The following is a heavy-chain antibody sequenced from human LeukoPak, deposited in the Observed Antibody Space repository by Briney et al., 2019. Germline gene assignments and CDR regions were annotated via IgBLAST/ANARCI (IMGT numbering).Heavy chain of an antibody. D-gene: IGHD3-22*01. CDR3: AHSSGYGIDY. J-gene: IGHJ4*02. Sequence: SETLSLTCTVSGGSISSYYWSWIRQPAGKGLEWIGYIYYSGSTNYNPSLKSRVTISVDTSKNQFSLKLSSVTAADTAVYYCAHSSGYGIDYWGQGTLVTVSS. CDR2: IYYSGST. CDR1: GGSISSYY. V-gene: IGHV4-59*01.